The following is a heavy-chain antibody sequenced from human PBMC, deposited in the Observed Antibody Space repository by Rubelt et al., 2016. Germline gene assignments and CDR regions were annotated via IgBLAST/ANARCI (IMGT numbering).Heavy chain of an antibody. CDR2: IKYDGSEK. J-gene: IGHJ4*02. CDR1: GFTFSSYS. V-gene: IGHV3-7*01. D-gene: IGHD6-19*01. CDR3: ARVRYSSGWGFDY. Sequence: GGGLVQPGGSLRLSCAASGFTFSSYSMNWVRQAPGKGLEWVANIKYDGSEKYYVESVKGRFTISRDNAKNSLYLQMNSLRAEDTAVYYCARVRYSSGWGFDYWGQGTLVTVSS.